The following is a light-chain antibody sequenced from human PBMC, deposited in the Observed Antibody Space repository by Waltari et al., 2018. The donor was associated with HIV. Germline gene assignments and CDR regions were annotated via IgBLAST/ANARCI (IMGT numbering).Light chain of an antibody. CDR2: NND. CDR3: AAWDDSVDGPV. V-gene: IGLV1-44*01. Sequence: QSVLRQSPSASGTPGQRVTISCSGITSNIGSNPVNWYQQFPGTAPKLLIYNNDQRPSGVPDRFSGSKSGTSASLAIGGLQSADEADYYCAAWDDSVDGPVFGGGTKLTVL. J-gene: IGLJ3*02. CDR1: TSNIGSNP.